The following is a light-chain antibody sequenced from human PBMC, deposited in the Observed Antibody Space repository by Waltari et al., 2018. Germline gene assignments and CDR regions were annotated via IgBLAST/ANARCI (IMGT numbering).Light chain of an antibody. CDR2: YDS. CDR1: NIGIKS. J-gene: IGLJ3*02. CDR3: QVWDSSSDHWV. V-gene: IGLV3-21*01. Sequence: SYALTQPPSVSVAPGQTATITCGGDNIGIKSVHWYRQKPGQAPELVISYDSDRPSGTPERFSGSNSGNTATLTINRVEAGEEADYYCQVWDSSSDHWVFGGGTKLTVL.